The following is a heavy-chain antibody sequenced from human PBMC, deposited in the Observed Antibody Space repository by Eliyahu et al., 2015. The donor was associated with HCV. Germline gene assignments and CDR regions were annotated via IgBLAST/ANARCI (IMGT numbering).Heavy chain of an antibody. CDR2: IYHTGTT. CDR3: VRQIYYASGRPGHFDH. CDR1: DFXXSSGYW. Sequence: QVQLLESGPGLVRPAETLSLXCAXSDFXXSSGYWWGWXRXSPGXGLEWIGSIYHTGTTNNNPSLKSRVTISVDTSKNQLSLKLTSVTAADTALYYCVRQIYYASGRPGHFDHWGQGTLVTVSS. D-gene: IGHD3-10*01. J-gene: IGHJ4*02. V-gene: IGHV4-38-2*01.